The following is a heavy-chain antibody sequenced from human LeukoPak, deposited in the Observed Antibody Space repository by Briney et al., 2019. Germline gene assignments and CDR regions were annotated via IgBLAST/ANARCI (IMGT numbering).Heavy chain of an antibody. CDR1: GGSISSYY. D-gene: IGHD6-13*01. CDR2: IYYSGST. V-gene: IGHV4-59*08. Sequence: SETLSLTCTVSGGSISSYYWSWIRQPPGKGLEWIGYIYYSGSTNYNPSLKSRVTISVDTSKNQFSLKLSSVTAADTAVYYCASSSWYLSYWGQGTLVTVSS. J-gene: IGHJ4*02. CDR3: ASSSWYLSY.